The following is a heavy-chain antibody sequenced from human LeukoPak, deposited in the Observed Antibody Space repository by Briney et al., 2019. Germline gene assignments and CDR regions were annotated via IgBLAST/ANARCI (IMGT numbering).Heavy chain of an antibody. CDR1: GFTFSSYW. CDR3: ARDTGVSSYYCDY. CDR2: INTDGSST. J-gene: IGHJ4*02. D-gene: IGHD3-10*01. V-gene: IGHV3-74*01. Sequence: GGSLRLSCAASGFTFSSYWMHWVRQAPGKGLVWVSRINTDGSSTSYADSVKGRFTISRDNSKNTLYLQMNSLRSEDTAVYYCARDTGVSSYYCDYWGQGTLVTVFS.